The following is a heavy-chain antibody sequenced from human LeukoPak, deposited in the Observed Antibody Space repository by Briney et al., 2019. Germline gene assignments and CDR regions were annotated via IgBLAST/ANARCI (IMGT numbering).Heavy chain of an antibody. D-gene: IGHD3-22*01. J-gene: IGHJ4*02. V-gene: IGHV3-23*01. CDR1: GFTFSSYA. CDR3: AKDRTIVVVIGLFDY. CDR2: ISGSGGST. Sequence: GGSLRLSCAASGFTFSSYAMGWVRQAPGKGLEWVSAISGSGGSTYYADSVKGRFTISRDNSKNTLYLQMTSLRAEDTAVYYCAKDRTIVVVIGLFDYWGQGTLVTVSS.